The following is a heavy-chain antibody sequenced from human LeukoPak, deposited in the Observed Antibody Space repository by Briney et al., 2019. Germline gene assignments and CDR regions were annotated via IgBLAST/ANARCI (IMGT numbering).Heavy chain of an antibody. CDR1: GGSFSGYY. CDR2: IHYDGTT. Sequence: SETLSLTCAVYGGSFSGYYWGWVRQPPEKELLWMGSIHYDGTTNYNPSLKSRITISQDTSKNQFSLRLSSVTAADTAVYYCVRDVGHFDIDYWGRGTLVTVSS. D-gene: IGHD3-16*01. J-gene: IGHJ4*02. V-gene: IGHV4-34*01. CDR3: VRDVGHFDIDY.